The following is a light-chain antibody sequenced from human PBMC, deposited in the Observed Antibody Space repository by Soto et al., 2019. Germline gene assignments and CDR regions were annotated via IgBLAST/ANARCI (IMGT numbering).Light chain of an antibody. CDR3: QQSFPTPPYT. J-gene: IGKJ2*01. CDR2: GAS. Sequence: EIVLTQSPGTLPLSPGVRATLSCRASETVAGSYLAWYQQKPGQAPRLLIHGASTRATGIADRFSGSGSGTDFTLTISSLLVEDFATYVCQQSFPTPPYTFGQGTKLDIK. CDR1: ETVAGSY. V-gene: IGKV3-20*01.